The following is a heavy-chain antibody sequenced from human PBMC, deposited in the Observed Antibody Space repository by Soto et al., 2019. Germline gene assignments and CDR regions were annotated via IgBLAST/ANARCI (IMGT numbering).Heavy chain of an antibody. CDR2: IYYSGST. D-gene: IGHD3-22*01. J-gene: IGHJ4*02. V-gene: IGHV4-30-4*01. CDR1: GGSISSGDYY. Sequence: LSLTCTVSGGSISSGDYYWSWIRQPPRKGLEWIGYIYYSGSTYYNPSLKSRVTISVDTPKNQFSLKLSSVTAADTAVYYCARGSTYYYDSSGQLIDYWGQGTLVTVSS. CDR3: ARGSTYYYDSSGQLIDY.